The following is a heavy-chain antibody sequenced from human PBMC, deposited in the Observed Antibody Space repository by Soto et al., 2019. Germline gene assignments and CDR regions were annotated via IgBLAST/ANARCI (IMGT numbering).Heavy chain of an antibody. V-gene: IGHV4-39*01. Sequence: PSETLSLTCSVSGDSISGSNYYWGWIRQPPGKGLEWIGSIYYTGAIYYNPSLKSRLTISVDTSENQFSLRLNSVTTADTAVYYCARGDYDFWNGYYFTYYAIDFWGQGATVTVSS. CDR2: IYYTGAI. CDR1: GDSISGSNYY. CDR3: ARGDYDFWNGYYFTYYAIDF. J-gene: IGHJ6*02. D-gene: IGHD3-3*01.